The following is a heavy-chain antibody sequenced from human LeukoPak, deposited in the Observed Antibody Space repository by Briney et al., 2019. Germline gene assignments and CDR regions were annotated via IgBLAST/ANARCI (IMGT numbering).Heavy chain of an antibody. J-gene: IGHJ4*02. D-gene: IGHD5-12*01. V-gene: IGHV3-30*04. CDR1: GFVFSDYA. CDR2: ISYDGSNI. Sequence: GGSLRLSCAASGFVFSDYAMHWVRQAPGKGLEWVAVISYDGSNIYYADSVRGRFTISRDNSKRTLYVQMNSLRGDDTAVYYCARDVGYSGYDAARDYFDYWGQGTLVTVSS. CDR3: ARDVGYSGYDAARDYFDY.